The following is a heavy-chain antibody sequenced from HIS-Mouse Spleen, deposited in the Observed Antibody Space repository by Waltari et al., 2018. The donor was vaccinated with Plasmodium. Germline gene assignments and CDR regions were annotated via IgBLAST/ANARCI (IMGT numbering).Heavy chain of an antibody. J-gene: IGHJ4*02. Sequence: EVQLVESGGGLVQPGGSLRLSCAASGFTSSTYDMHWVRQATGKGLEWVSAIDTAGDTYYPGSVKGRFTISRENAKNSLYLQMNSLRAGDTAVYYCARAIAGTTYYFDYWGQGTLVTVSS. CDR1: GFTSSTYD. CDR3: ARAIAGTTYYFDY. CDR2: IDTAGDT. V-gene: IGHV3-13*01. D-gene: IGHD1-7*01.